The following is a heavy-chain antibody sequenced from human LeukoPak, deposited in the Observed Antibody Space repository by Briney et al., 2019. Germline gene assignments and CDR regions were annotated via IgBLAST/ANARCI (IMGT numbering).Heavy chain of an antibody. CDR2: IIPIFGTA. CDR1: GGTFSSYA. D-gene: IGHD3-10*01. V-gene: IGHV1-69*05. CDR3: ATDAFGYYYYYMDV. J-gene: IGHJ6*03. Sequence: GASVKVSCKASGGTFSSYAISWVRQAPGQGLEWMGGIIPIFGTANYAQKFQGRVTITTDESTSTAYMELSSLRSEDTAVYCCATDAFGYYYYYMDVWGKGTTVTVSS.